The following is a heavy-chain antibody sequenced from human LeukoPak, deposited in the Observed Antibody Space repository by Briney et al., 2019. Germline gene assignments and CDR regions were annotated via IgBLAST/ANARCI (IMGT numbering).Heavy chain of an antibody. Sequence: AGGSLRLSCAASGFTFNSHAMSWVRQAPGKGLEWVSTLSGSAFTYYADSVKGRFTISRDTSKNTLFPDMNTLRVEDTAVYYCAKGSQESPRTILDAFDIWGQGTMVSVPS. CDR3: AKGSQESPRTILDAFDI. V-gene: IGHV3-23*01. D-gene: IGHD1-1*01. CDR1: GFTFNSHA. CDR2: LSGSAFT. J-gene: IGHJ3*02.